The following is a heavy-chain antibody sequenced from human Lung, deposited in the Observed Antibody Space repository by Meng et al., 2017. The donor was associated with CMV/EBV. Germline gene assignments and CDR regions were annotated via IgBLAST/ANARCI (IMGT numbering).Heavy chain of an antibody. J-gene: IGHJ4*02. CDR3: ARGRVAYNIRFLDF. CDR1: GGTFGRYA. D-gene: IGHD1-1*01. Sequence: SVXVSCKASGGTFGRYAISWVRQAPGQGLEWMGAIIPRIGITNYAQKLQGRVTITADSATSTAYMELSSLRSEDTAVYYCARGRVAYNIRFLDFWGQGTXVTVSS. V-gene: IGHV1-69*10. CDR2: IIPRIGIT.